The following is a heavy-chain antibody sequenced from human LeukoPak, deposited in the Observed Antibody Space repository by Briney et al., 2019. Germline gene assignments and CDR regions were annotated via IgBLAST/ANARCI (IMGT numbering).Heavy chain of an antibody. CDR2: IGGRDDRT. D-gene: IGHD3-3*01. V-gene: IGHV3-23*01. CDR1: GFTSTGHT. Sequence: GGSLTLSCAASGFTSTGHTMTWLRQAPGKGLEWVSIIGGRDDRTYYAGSVQGRFTISRDNSKNILYLQMNSLRAEDTAVYYCAKDPNPFYDFWSGYKWGQGTLVIVSS. CDR3: AKDPNPFYDFWSGYK. J-gene: IGHJ4*02.